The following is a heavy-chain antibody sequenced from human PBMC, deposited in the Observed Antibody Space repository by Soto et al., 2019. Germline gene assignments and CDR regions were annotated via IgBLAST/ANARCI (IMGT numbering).Heavy chain of an antibody. J-gene: IGHJ4*02. CDR3: AKGWADY. V-gene: IGHV3-23*01. CDR2: ISGGST. D-gene: IGHD3-16*01. Sequence: EVQVLESGGGLVQPGGSLRLSCAASGFTISSYVMSWVRQAPGKGLEWVSGISGGSTYYADSVKGRFTISRDNSKNPLSLQMISLRAEDTAVYYCAKGWADYWGQGTLVTVSS. CDR1: GFTISSYV.